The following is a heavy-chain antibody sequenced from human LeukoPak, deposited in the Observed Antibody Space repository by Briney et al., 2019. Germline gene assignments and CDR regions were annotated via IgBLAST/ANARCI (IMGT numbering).Heavy chain of an antibody. J-gene: IGHJ4*02. CDR1: GFTFSSYA. Sequence: GGSLRLSCAASGFTFSSYAMSWVRQAPGKGLEWVSAISGSGGSTYYADSVKGRFTISRDNSKNTLYLQMNSLRAEDAAVYYWVQKRDLGDYGGKGTLVTVSS. CDR3: VQKRDLGDY. CDR2: ISGSGGST. V-gene: IGHV3-23*01. D-gene: IGHD7-27*01.